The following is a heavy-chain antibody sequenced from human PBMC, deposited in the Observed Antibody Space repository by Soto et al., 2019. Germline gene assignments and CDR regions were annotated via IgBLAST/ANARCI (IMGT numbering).Heavy chain of an antibody. V-gene: IGHV3-74*01. Sequence: AWGSLRLSCAASGFTFIDYWIHFFRQVPCKWLVWVSRISGDVSSTSYADSVKGRFTISRDNAKNTLYVQMNSLRVEDTAVYYCARGIGYSAQDYWGQGTPVTVSS. CDR1: GFTFIDYW. J-gene: IGHJ4*02. CDR2: ISGDVSST. D-gene: IGHD1-1*01. CDR3: ARGIGYSAQDY.